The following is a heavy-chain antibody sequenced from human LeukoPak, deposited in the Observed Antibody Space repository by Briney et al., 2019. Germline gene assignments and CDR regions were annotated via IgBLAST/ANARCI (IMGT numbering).Heavy chain of an antibody. V-gene: IGHV3-33*01. Sequence: GGSLRLSCAASGFAFNTYAMHWVRQAPGQGLEWVALIWHDGSHKFYSNSVRGQFTISRDNSKNTVSLQLNNLRPEDTAVYYCAREIFGSGSCPDFWGQGTLVTVSS. CDR1: GFAFNTYA. D-gene: IGHD3-10*01. CDR2: IWHDGSHK. J-gene: IGHJ4*02. CDR3: AREIFGSGSCPDF.